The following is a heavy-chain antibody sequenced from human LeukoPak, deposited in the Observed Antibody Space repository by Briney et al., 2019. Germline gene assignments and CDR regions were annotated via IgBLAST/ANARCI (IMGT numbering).Heavy chain of an antibody. CDR2: IYYSGST. Sequence: SETLSLTCTVSGGSISSYYWSWIRQPPGKGLEWIGYIYYSGSTNYNPSLKSRVTISVDRSKNQFSLKLSSVTAADTAVYYCARVGYYDSSGYYSYAYLDYWGQGTLVTVSS. J-gene: IGHJ4*02. CDR1: GGSISSYY. CDR3: ARVGYYDSSGYYSYAYLDY. D-gene: IGHD3-22*01. V-gene: IGHV4-59*12.